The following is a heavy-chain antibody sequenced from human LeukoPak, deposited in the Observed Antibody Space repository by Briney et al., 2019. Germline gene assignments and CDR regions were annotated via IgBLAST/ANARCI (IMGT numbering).Heavy chain of an antibody. V-gene: IGHV3-21*01. CDR1: GFTFSDYD. CDR3: GRAFPPLXTSSAGDM. Sequence: GGSLRLSCSASGFTFSDYDRNWVRQARGKGLEGVSSISGLSTYIYYVGSVKGRFSISRDNAKHSGYLHMNSRGGEDRAVDFLGRAFPPLXTSSAGDMWGQGILVTVSS. D-gene: IGHD3-16*01. CDR2: ISGLSTYI. J-gene: IGHJ4*02.